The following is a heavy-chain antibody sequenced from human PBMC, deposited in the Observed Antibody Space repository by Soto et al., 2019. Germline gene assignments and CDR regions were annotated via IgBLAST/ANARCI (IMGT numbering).Heavy chain of an antibody. CDR2: ISYDGSNK. CDR3: ARTTRSGWYWVSQIYNGMDV. D-gene: IGHD6-19*01. V-gene: IGHV3-30-3*01. J-gene: IGHJ6*02. Sequence: QVQLVESGGGVVQPGRSLRLSCAASGFTFSGYAMHWVRQAPGKGLEWVAVISYDGSNKYYADSVKGRFTISRDNSKKTXYXEMNSLRVEDTAVYYCARTTRSGWYWVSQIYNGMDVWGQGTTVTVSS. CDR1: GFTFSGYA.